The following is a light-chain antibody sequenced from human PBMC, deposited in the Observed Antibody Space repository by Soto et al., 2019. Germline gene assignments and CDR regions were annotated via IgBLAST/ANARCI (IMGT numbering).Light chain of an antibody. J-gene: IGKJ5*01. CDR2: GAS. CDR1: QSGSSR. V-gene: IGKV3-20*01. Sequence: EIVLTQSPGTLSLSPGERATLSCRASQSGSSRLAWYQQRPGQAPRLLISGASSRATGIPDRFSGSESGTDFTLTISRLEPEDFALYYCQHYAHNSPITFGQGTRLEIK. CDR3: QHYAHNSPIT.